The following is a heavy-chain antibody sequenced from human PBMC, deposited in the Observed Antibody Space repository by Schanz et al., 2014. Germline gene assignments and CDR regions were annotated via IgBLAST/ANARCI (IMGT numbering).Heavy chain of an antibody. J-gene: IGHJ4*02. CDR3: TSAVRATFGYFAY. CDR1: GFTLSNAW. D-gene: IGHD2-15*01. Sequence: EVHLVESGGGLVKPGGSLRLSCAASGFTLSNAWMSWVRQDPGKGVEWVGRIKSKTDGGTTDFAAPVKGRFSISRDDSKNTLYLQMNSLKTEDTAVYYCTSAVRATFGYFAYWGQGTLLVTVSS. V-gene: IGHV3-15*01. CDR2: IKSKTDGGTT.